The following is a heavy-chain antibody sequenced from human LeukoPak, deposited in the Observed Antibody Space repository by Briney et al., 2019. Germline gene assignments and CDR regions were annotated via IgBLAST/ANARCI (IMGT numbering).Heavy chain of an antibody. V-gene: IGHV3-30*18. J-gene: IGHJ4*02. CDR1: GFTFSSYG. CDR2: ISYDGSNK. Sequence: QPGGSLRLSCAASGFTFSSYGMHWVRQAPGKGLEWVAVISYDGSNKYYADSVKGRFTISRDNSKNTLYLQMNSLRAEDTAVYYCAKDKVRIVQRGGAGSSGYKDYWGQGTLVTVSS. D-gene: IGHD3-22*01. CDR3: AKDKVRIVQRGGAGSSGYKDY.